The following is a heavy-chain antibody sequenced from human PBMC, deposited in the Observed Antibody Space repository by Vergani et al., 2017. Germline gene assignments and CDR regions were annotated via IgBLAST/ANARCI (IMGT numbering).Heavy chain of an antibody. D-gene: IGHD2-15*01. V-gene: IGHV4-61*02. Sequence: QVQLQESGPGLVKPSQTLSLTCTVSGGSINSHNYYWSWIRPPAGKGLEWIGRIHTSGSTNYNPSLKRRVTMSEDTSKNEFSLNLTSVTAADTAVYFCARGSCLGGSCYKPLFDYWLQGILVTVSS. CDR3: ARGSCLGGSCYKPLFDY. CDR2: IHTSGST. CDR1: GGSINSHNYY. J-gene: IGHJ4*02.